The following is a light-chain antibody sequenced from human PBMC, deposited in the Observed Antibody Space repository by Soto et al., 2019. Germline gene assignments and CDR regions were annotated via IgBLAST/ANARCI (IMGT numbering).Light chain of an antibody. Sequence: EIVLTQSPATLSLSPGERATLSCRASQSVSSYLAWYQHKPGHAPRLLIYDASSRATGIPARFSGSGSGTDFTLTISSLEPEDFAVYYCQQRSNWPTVFTFGPGTKVDIK. CDR3: QQRSNWPTVFT. J-gene: IGKJ3*01. CDR1: QSVSSY. V-gene: IGKV3-11*01. CDR2: DAS.